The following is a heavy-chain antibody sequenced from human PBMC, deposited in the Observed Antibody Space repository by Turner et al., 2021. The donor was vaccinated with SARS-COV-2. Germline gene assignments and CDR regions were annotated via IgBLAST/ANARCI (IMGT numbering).Heavy chain of an antibody. CDR2: MNPNSGNT. CDR3: ARGSYCSSTKCYTGGWIDP. J-gene: IGHJ5*02. V-gene: IGHV1-8*01. CDR1: GYTFTSYD. Sequence: QVQLVQSGAEMKKPGASVKVSCKASGYTFTSYDINWVRQATGQGLEWMGWMNPNSGNTGYAQKFQGRVTMTRNTSISTAYMELSSLRSEDTAVYYCARGSYCSSTKCYTGGWIDPWGQGTLVTVS. D-gene: IGHD2-2*02.